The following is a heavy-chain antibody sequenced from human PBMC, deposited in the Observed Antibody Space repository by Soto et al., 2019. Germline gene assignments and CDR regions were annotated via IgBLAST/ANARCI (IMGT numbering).Heavy chain of an antibody. CDR1: GFTFTSDS. CDR3: ARGEVLAGKLDL. J-gene: IGHJ4*02. CDR2: ISSHGRDI. D-gene: IGHD2-8*02. V-gene: IGHV3-21*06. Sequence: GWSLRLSCEASGFTFTSDSMTWVRQAPGKGLEWVSSISSHGRDIFYADSVKGRFTISRDNAKDSLHLQMTSLTGEDSAVYYCARGEVLAGKLDLWGQGTLVTVSP.